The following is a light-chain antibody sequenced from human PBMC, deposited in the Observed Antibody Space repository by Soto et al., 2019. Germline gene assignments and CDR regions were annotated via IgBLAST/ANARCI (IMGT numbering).Light chain of an antibody. Sequence: MTQTPTTLSASVRSRVTITCRASQSFRNDLGWYQQKPGKAPSLLIYTASTLQTGVPSRFSGSGSGTHFTLTISSVHPEDFATYYCQQSYNIPRTFGGGTKVDIK. CDR3: QQSYNIPRT. CDR2: TAS. V-gene: IGKV1-39*01. CDR1: QSFRND. J-gene: IGKJ4*02.